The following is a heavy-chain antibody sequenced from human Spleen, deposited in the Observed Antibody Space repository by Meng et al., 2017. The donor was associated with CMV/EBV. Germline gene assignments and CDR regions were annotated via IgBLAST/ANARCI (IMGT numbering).Heavy chain of an antibody. CDR3: ARGRNFWSGYYKAPRAEYFQH. V-gene: IGHV4-39*07. CDR1: GGSISSSGYY. Sequence: GSLRLSCTVSGGSISSSGYYWSWIRQPPGKGLEWIGEINHSGSTNYNPSLKSRVTISVDTSKNQFSLKLSSVTAADTAVYYCARGRNFWSGYYKAPRAEYFQHWGQGTLVTVSS. D-gene: IGHD3-3*01. CDR2: INHSGST. J-gene: IGHJ1*01.